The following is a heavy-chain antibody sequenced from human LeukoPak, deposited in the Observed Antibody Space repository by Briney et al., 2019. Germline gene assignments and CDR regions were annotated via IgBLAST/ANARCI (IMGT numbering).Heavy chain of an antibody. J-gene: IGHJ4*02. Sequence: GGSLRLSCAASGFTFSSYWMHWVRQAPGKGLVWVSRINSDGSSTSYADSVKGRFTISRDNSKNTLYLQMNSLRAEDTAVYYCAKEGTGSGSYYKGFDYWGQGTLVTVSS. D-gene: IGHD3-10*01. V-gene: IGHV3-74*01. CDR3: AKEGTGSGSYYKGFDY. CDR2: INSDGSST. CDR1: GFTFSSYW.